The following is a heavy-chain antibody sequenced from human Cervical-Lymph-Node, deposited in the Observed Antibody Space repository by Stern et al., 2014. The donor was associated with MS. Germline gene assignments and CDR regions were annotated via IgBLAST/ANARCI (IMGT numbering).Heavy chain of an antibody. CDR2: IFHSGST. Sequence: QLQLQESGPGLVKPSGTLSLTCAVSGGSIGSSYWWSWVRQPPGKGLEWIGEIFHSGSTHYNPSLKSRVTISIDKSNNQFSLKMTSMTAADTAVYYCAKFARLNGALERFSYFDYWGQGTLVTVSS. CDR3: AKFARLNGALERFSYFDY. V-gene: IGHV4-4*02. CDR1: GGSIGSSYW. J-gene: IGHJ4*02. D-gene: IGHD3-3*01.